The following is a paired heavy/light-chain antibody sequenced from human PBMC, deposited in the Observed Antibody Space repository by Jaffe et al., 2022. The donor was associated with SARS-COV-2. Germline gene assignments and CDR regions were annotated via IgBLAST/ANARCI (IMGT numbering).Heavy chain of an antibody. J-gene: IGHJ4*02. CDR2: ISSSSSYI. Sequence: EVQLVESGGGLVKPGGSLRLSCAASGFTFSSYSMNWVRQAPGKGLEWVSSISSSSSYIYYADSVKGRFTISRDNAKNSLYLQMNSLRAEDTAVYYCASIVVVPAAMDEGIYFDYWGQGTLVTVSS. CDR1: GFTFSSYS. CDR3: ASIVVVPAAMDEGIYFDY. D-gene: IGHD2-2*01. V-gene: IGHV3-21*01.
Light chain of an antibody. CDR2: GAS. Sequence: EIVMTQSPATLSVSPGERATLSCRASQSVSSNLAWYQQKPGQAPRLLIYGASTRATGIPARFSGSGSGTEFTLTISSLQSEDFAVYYCQQYNNWPGRLTFGGGTKVEIK. CDR1: QSVSSN. J-gene: IGKJ4*01. V-gene: IGKV3-15*01. CDR3: QQYNNWPGRLT.